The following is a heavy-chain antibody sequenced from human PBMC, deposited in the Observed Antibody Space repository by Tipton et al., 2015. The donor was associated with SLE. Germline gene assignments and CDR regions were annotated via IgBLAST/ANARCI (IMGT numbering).Heavy chain of an antibody. V-gene: IGHV1-2*06. CDR1: GYTFTAYS. CDR2: INPYSGGT. Sequence: QLVQSGAEVKKPGASVKVSCMSSGYTFTAYSVHWVRQAPGQGLEWMGRINPYSGGTDYARRFQGRVTMTRDTSISTTYIELSRLTSDDTAVYYCARGDGYQDYWGQGTLVTVSS. J-gene: IGHJ4*02. D-gene: IGHD2-21*02. CDR3: ARGDGYQDY.